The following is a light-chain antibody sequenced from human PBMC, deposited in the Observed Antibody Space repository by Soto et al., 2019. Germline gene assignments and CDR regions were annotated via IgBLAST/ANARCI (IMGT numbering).Light chain of an antibody. J-gene: IGKJ1*01. CDR3: QQYGSSLWT. V-gene: IGKV3-20*01. CDR1: QSVSSSY. CDR2: GAS. Sequence: EIVLTQSPGTLSLSPGERATLSCRASQSVSSSYLAWYQQKPGQAPRLLIYGASSRATGIPDRFSGSGSGTDFTLNISRLEAEDVAVYYCQQYGSSLWTFGQGTKVEIK.